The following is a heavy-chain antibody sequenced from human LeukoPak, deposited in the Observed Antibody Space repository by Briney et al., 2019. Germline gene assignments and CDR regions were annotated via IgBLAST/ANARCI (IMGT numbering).Heavy chain of an antibody. V-gene: IGHV4-59*01. Sequence: SETLSLTCTVSGGSISSDYLSWIRQPPGKGLEGIGNIYNSGTTNYNPSLESRVTISVDTSTNQLSLKVSSVTAADTAVYYCAKATQWLAFDYWGQGTLVTVSS. CDR2: IYNSGTT. CDR3: AKATQWLAFDY. CDR1: GGSISSDY. D-gene: IGHD6-19*01. J-gene: IGHJ4*02.